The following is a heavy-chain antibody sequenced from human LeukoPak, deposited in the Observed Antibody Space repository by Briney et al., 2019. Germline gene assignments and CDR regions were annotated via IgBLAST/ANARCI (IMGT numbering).Heavy chain of an antibody. V-gene: IGHV1-69*05. CDR3: ARVQGIKLELRS. Sequence: GASVKVSCKASGGTLSSYAISWVRQAPGQGLEWMGGIIPIFGTANYAQKFQGRVTITTDESTSTAYMELSSLRSEDTAVYYCARVQGIKLELRSWGQGTLVTVSS. J-gene: IGHJ4*02. CDR1: GGTLSSYA. D-gene: IGHD1-7*01. CDR2: IIPIFGTA.